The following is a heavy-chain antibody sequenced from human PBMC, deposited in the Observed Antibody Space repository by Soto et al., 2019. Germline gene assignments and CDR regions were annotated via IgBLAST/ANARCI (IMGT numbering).Heavy chain of an antibody. CDR2: IVVGSGNT. Sequence: SVKVSCKASAFTFSNSAIQWMRQARGERLEWIGWIVVGSGNTSYAQKIQERVTIIRDMSTSTSYMELSSLTSEDTAVYYCVLCTTTSCYGKFDYRGQGTLVTVS. CDR3: VLCTTTSCYGKFDY. CDR1: AFTFSNSA. J-gene: IGHJ4*02. V-gene: IGHV1-58*02. D-gene: IGHD2-2*01.